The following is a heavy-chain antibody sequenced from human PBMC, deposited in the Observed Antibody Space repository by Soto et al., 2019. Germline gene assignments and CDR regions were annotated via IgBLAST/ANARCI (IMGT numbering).Heavy chain of an antibody. CDR2: IKSKTDGGTT. Sequence: EVQLVESGGGLVKPGGSLRLSCAASGFTFSNAWMSWVRQAPGKGLEWVGRIKSKTDGGTTDYSTPVKGRFTISRDDSKNTLYLQMNSLKTDNTAVYYCTTDHGLLCFGELRDAFDILCQGTMVTVSS. CDR3: TTDHGLLCFGELRDAFDI. D-gene: IGHD3-10*01. J-gene: IGHJ3*02. CDR1: GFTFSNAW. V-gene: IGHV3-15*01.